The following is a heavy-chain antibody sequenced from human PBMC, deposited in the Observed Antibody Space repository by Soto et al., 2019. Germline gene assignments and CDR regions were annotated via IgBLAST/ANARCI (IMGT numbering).Heavy chain of an antibody. CDR1: GFTFSSYG. J-gene: IGHJ3*02. Sequence: GGSLRLSCAASGFTFSSYGMHWVRQAPGKGLEWVAVIWYDGSNKYYADSVKGRFTISRDNSKNTLYLQMNSLRAEDTAVYYCARGWDVVVVAATGAFDIWGQGTMVTVSS. D-gene: IGHD2-15*01. V-gene: IGHV3-33*01. CDR3: ARGWDVVVVAATGAFDI. CDR2: IWYDGSNK.